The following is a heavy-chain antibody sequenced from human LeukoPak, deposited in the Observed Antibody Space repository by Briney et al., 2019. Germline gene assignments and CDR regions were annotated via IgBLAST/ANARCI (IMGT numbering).Heavy chain of an antibody. J-gene: IGHJ4*02. CDR3: VRKDSGLHPFDL. V-gene: IGHV3-23*01. CDR2: INSDSNDT. Sequence: GGSLRLSCAASGFSFRTTPMSWVRQVPGTGPEWVSGINSDSNDTPYADSVKGRFTISRDNAKNMLYLQMRSLRVEDTAVYYCVRKDSGLHPFDLWGQGTRVTVSS. CDR1: GFSFRTTP.